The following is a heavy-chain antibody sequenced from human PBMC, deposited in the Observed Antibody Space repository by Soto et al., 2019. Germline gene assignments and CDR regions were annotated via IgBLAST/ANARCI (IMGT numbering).Heavy chain of an antibody. J-gene: IGHJ6*02. V-gene: IGHV1-46*01. CDR3: ARGPGAYGLDV. CDR2: INPSGGGT. Sequence: ASVKVSCKASGYTFTSSYIHWVRQAPGQGFEWMGIINPSGGGTSYSQKLQGRVTLTRDTSTRTIYMELNSLRSEDTAVYYCARGPGAYGLDVWGQGTTVPVSS. CDR1: GYTFTSSY. D-gene: IGHD2-8*02.